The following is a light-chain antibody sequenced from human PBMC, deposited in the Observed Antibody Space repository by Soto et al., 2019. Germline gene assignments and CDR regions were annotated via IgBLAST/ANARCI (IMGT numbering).Light chain of an antibody. CDR1: QSISNY. CDR2: AAS. Sequence: DIQMTQSPSSLSASVGDRVTITCRASQSISNYLNWYQQKHGKAPKLLIDAASSLQSGVPSRFSGSGSGTDFTLTISSLQPADFATYYFQQSYSTPRTFVQGTKVEVK. CDR3: QQSYSTPRT. V-gene: IGKV1-39*01. J-gene: IGKJ1*01.